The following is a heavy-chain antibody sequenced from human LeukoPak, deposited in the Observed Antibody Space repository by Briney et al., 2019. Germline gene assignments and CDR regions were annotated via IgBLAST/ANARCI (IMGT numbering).Heavy chain of an antibody. CDR1: GGSISSYY. J-gene: IGHJ6*02. CDR2: IYYSGST. V-gene: IGHV4-59*01. CDR3: ARGPYYYYYGMDV. Sequence: SETLSLTCTVPGGSISSYYWSWIRQPPGKGLEWIGYIYYSGSTNYNPSLKSRVTISVDTSKNQFSLKLSSVTAADTAVYYCARGPYYYYYGMDVWGQGTTVTVSS.